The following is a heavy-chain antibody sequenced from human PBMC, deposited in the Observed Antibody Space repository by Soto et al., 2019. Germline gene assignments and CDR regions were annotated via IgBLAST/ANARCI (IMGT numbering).Heavy chain of an antibody. CDR3: AREDCVSTSCYIGY. J-gene: IGHJ4*02. D-gene: IGHD2-2*01. CDR1: GYTFTSYG. CDR2: ISTYNGYT. Sequence: QVQLVQSGAEVKKPGASVKVSCKASGYTFTSYGISWVRQAPGQGLEWMGWISTYNGYTNYAQKLQGRVTMTTDTSTSTVYMELRSLRSDDTAVYYCAREDCVSTSCYIGYWGQGTLVTVSS. V-gene: IGHV1-18*01.